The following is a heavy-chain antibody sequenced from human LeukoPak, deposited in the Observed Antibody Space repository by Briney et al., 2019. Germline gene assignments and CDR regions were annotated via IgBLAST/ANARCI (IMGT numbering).Heavy chain of an antibody. D-gene: IGHD3-10*01. CDR1: GFAFTSYW. Sequence: GGSLRLSCAASGFAFTSYWMSWVRQAPGKGLEWVANINQDGSEKYSVDSLKGRFTISRDNAKNSLYLQMNSLRAEDTAVYYCTRASPREMVRGVTLNGMDVWGQGTTVTVSS. J-gene: IGHJ6*02. CDR2: INQDGSEK. CDR3: TRASPREMVRGVTLNGMDV. V-gene: IGHV3-7*01.